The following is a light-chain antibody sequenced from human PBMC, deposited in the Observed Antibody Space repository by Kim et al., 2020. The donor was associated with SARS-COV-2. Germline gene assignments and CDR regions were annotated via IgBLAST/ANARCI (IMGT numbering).Light chain of an antibody. CDR3: SSYTSTTTSV. Sequence: QSALTQPASVSGSPGQSVTISCTGTSNDIGGYNYVSWYQQYPGKAPKLMIHDVSERPSGVSHRFSGSKSGNTASLTISELQAEDEADYYCSSYTSTTTSVFGGGTKVTVL. CDR1: SNDIGGYNY. CDR2: DVS. V-gene: IGLV2-14*03. J-gene: IGLJ2*01.